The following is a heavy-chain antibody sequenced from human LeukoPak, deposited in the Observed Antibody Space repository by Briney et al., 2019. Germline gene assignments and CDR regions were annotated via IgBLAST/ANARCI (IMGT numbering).Heavy chain of an antibody. V-gene: IGHV4-34*01. J-gene: IGHJ4*02. CDR1: GGSFSGYY. CDR2: INHSGST. CDR3: ARSRLHPIIFDY. D-gene: IGHD5-24*01. Sequence: PSETLSLTCAVYGGSFSGYYWSWIRQPPGKGLEWIGEINHSGSTNYNPSLKSRVTISVDTPKTQFSLKLSSVTAADTAVYYCARSRLHPIIFDYWGQGTLVTVSS.